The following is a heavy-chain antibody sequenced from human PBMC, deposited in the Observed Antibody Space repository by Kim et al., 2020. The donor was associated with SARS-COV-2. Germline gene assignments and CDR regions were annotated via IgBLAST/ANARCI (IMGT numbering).Heavy chain of an antibody. D-gene: IGHD6-6*01. CDR2: SGST. J-gene: IGHJ5*02. V-gene: IGHV4-59*01. CDR3: TKNLASLDR. Sequence: SGSTNYSPSLKSRVTIAVDTAKNQFSLNLRSVTAADTAVYYCTKNLASLDRWGQGTLVTVSS.